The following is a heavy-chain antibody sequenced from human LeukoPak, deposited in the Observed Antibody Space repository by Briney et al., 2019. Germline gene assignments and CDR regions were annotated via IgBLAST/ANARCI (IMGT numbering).Heavy chain of an antibody. D-gene: IGHD6-6*01. CDR3: ARLPLGSSSSEVGY. CDR1: GYTFTGYY. V-gene: IGHV1-2*02. Sequence: ASVKVSCKASGYTFTGYYMHWVRQAPGQGLEWMGWINPNSGGTNYAQKFQGRVTMTRDTSISTAYMELSRLRSDDTAVYYCARLPLGSSSSEVGYWGQGTLVTVSS. CDR2: INPNSGGT. J-gene: IGHJ4*02.